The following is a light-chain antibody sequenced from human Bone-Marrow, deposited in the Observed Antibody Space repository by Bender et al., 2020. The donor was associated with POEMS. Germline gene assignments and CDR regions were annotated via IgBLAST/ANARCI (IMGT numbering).Light chain of an antibody. CDR3: QSYDNSLGGWV. J-gene: IGLJ3*02. CDR1: NSDVGAYNL. V-gene: IGLV2-23*01. CDR2: EGS. Sequence: QSALTQPASVSGSPGQSITISCRGSNSDVGAYNLVSWYQQYPGNAPQLIIYEGSKRPSGVSNRFSGSKSGNTASLTISGLQSEDEGDYYCQSYDNSLGGWVFGGGTKLTVL.